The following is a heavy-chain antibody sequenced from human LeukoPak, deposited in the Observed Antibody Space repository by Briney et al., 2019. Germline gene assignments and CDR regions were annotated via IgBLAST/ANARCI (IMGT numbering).Heavy chain of an antibody. CDR1: GGSISSYC. CDR2: MYYSGST. J-gene: IGHJ6*03. D-gene: IGHD3-10*01. V-gene: IGHV4-59*01. Sequence: SETLSLACTASGGSISSYCWSWIRQPPGKGLEWIGYMYYSGSTNYNPSLKSRVTISVDTSKNQFSLKLSSVTAADTAVYYCARGTEGSENGSGRWWYYYMDVWGKGTTVTVSS. CDR3: ARGTEGSENGSGRWWYYYMDV.